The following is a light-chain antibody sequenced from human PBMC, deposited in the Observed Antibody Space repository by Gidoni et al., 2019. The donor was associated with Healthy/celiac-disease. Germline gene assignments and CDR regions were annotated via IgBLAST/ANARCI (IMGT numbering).Light chain of an antibody. Sequence: IVLTQSPGTLSLSPGERATLSCRASQSVSSSYLAWYQQKPGQAPRLLIYGASSRATGIPDRFSGSGSGTDFTLTISRQEPEDFAVYYCQQYGSSPYTFGQGTKLEIK. J-gene: IGKJ2*01. V-gene: IGKV3-20*01. CDR1: QSVSSSY. CDR2: GAS. CDR3: QQYGSSPYT.